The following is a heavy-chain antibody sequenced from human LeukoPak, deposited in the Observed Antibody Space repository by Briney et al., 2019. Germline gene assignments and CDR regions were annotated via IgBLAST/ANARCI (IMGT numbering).Heavy chain of an antibody. CDR3: ARARVHDYGDYGGPHWYFDL. D-gene: IGHD4-17*01. J-gene: IGHJ2*01. Sequence: SQTLSLTCAISGDSVSSNSAAWNWIRQSPSRGLERLGRTYYRSKWYNDYAVSVKSRITINPDTSKNQFSLQLNSVTPEDTAVYYCARARVHDYGDYGGPHWYFDLWGRGTLVTVSS. CDR1: GDSVSSNSAA. V-gene: IGHV6-1*01. CDR2: TYYRSKWYN.